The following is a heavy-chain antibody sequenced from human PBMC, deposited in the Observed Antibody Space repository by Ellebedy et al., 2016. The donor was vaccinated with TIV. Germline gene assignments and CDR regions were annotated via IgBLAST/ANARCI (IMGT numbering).Heavy chain of an antibody. J-gene: IGHJ4*02. D-gene: IGHD6-13*01. CDR2: IKQGGSEQ. CDR1: GFTFSSYW. CDR3: ARDGGPIAAAADD. V-gene: IGHV3-7*03. Sequence: GESLKISCAASGFTFSSYWMSWVRQAPGKGLEWVANIKQGGSEQYYVESVKGRFTISRDNAKNSLYLQRNSLRAEDTAVYYCARDGGPIAAAADDWGQGTLVTVSS.